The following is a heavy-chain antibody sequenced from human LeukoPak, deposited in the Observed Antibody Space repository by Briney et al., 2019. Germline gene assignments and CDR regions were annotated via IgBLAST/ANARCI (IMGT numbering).Heavy chain of an antibody. CDR1: GGTFSSYA. CDR2: IIPIFGTA. D-gene: IGHD6-19*01. J-gene: IGHJ6*03. Sequence: ASVKVSCKASGGTFSSYAISWVRQAPGQGLEWMGGIIPIFGTANYAQKFQGRVTITADKSTSTAYMELSSLRSEDTAVYYCARKQWLGVYYYYYYMDVWGKGTTVTVSS. V-gene: IGHV1-69*06. CDR3: ARKQWLGVYYYYYYMDV.